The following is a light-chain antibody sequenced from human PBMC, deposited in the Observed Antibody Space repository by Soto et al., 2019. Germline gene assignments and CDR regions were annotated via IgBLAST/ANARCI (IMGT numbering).Light chain of an antibody. CDR2: WES. J-gene: IGKJ1*01. V-gene: IGKV4-1*01. CDR3: QQYNDWPTT. CDR1: QSVLYSSNNKNY. Sequence: DIVMTQSPDSLAVSLGERATINCKSSQSVLYSSNNKNYLAWYQQKPGQPPKMLIYWESTRESGVPDRFSGSGSGTELTLTISRLQSDDFAVYYCQQYNDWPTTCGQGTKVDIK.